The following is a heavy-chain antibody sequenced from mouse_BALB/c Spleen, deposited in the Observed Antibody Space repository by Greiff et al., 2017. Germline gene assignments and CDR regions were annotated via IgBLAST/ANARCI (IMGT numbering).Heavy chain of an antibody. CDR2: IDPYYGGT. CDR1: GYSFTGYN. J-gene: IGHJ4*01. CDR3: ARWDGNPYYYAMDY. D-gene: IGHD2-1*01. Sequence: VQLKESGPELEKPGASVKISCKASGYSFTGYNMNWVKQSNGKSLEWIGNIDPYYGGTSYNQKFKGKATLTVDKSSSTAYMQLKSLTSEDSAVYYCARWDGNPYYYAMDYWGQGTSVTVSS. V-gene: IGHV1-39*01.